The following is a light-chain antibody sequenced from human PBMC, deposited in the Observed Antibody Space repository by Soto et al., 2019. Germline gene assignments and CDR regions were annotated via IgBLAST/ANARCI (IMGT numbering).Light chain of an antibody. V-gene: IGLV2-14*01. Sequence: QSALTQPASVSGSPGQSITISCTGTSSDVGVYNYVSWYQQHPGKAPKLVIYDVSHRPSGVSNRFSGSKSGNTASLTISGLQAEDEADYYCSSYTSSSTLGIFGTGTKLTVL. CDR2: DVS. CDR1: SSDVGVYNY. J-gene: IGLJ1*01. CDR3: SSYTSSSTLGI.